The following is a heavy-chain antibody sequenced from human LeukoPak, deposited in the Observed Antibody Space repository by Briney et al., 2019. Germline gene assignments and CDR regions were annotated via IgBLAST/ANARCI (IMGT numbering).Heavy chain of an antibody. CDR1: GFTFSGYW. D-gene: IGHD3-10*01. CDR3: ARGDNYGSRGRMDV. J-gene: IGHJ6*02. Sequence: PGGSLRLSCAASGFTFSGYWMHWVRQAPGKGLVWVSRLNSDGTTTTYADSVKGRFTISRDNAKNTLYLQMNSLRAEDTAVYFCARGDNYGSRGRMDVWGQGTTVAVSS. V-gene: IGHV3-74*01. CDR2: LNSDGTTT.